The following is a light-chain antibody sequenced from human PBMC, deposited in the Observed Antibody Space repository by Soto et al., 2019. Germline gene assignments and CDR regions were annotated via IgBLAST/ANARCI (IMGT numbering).Light chain of an antibody. J-gene: IGKJ1*01. Sequence: DIQMTHSPSSLSASVVDRATITCRASQTISSWLAWYQQKPGKAPKLLIYKASSLESGVPSRFSGSGSGTEFTLTISSLQPDDFATYYCKQYNSYWKCGQGTKVAIK. CDR2: KAS. CDR1: QTISSW. CDR3: KQYNSYWK. V-gene: IGKV1-5*03.